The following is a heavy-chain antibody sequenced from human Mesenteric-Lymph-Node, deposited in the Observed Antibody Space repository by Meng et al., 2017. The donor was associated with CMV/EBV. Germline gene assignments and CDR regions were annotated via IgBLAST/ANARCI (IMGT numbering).Heavy chain of an antibody. CDR2: ITSNGLYI. V-gene: IGHV3-21*01. CDR3: ARDVLGPYYYYGFDV. CDR1: GFTFSTYS. J-gene: IGHJ6*02. Sequence: GGSLRLSCAASGFTFSTYSMNWVRQAPGKGLEWLSSITSNGLYIYDADSVKGRFTISRDSAKNSLYLQMNSLRAEDTAVYYCARDVLGPYYYYGFDVWGQGTTVTVSS. D-gene: IGHD2-15*01.